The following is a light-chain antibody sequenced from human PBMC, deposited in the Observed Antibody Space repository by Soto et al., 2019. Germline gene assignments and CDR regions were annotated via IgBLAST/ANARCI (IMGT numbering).Light chain of an antibody. Sequence: DIVLTQTPLSSPVTLGQPASISCRSSQSIVHSDGNTYLNWLQQRPGQPPRLLIYEVSNRFSGVPDRFSGSGAGTDFTLEISSVEAEDVAVYYCMQATQFPLTFGGGTKLEIK. CDR3: MQATQFPLT. J-gene: IGKJ4*01. CDR1: QSIVHSDGNTY. CDR2: EVS. V-gene: IGKV2-24*01.